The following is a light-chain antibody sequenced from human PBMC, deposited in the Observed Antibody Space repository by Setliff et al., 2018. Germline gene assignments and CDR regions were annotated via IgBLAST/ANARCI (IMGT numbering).Light chain of an antibody. Sequence: IQLTQSPPSLSASVGDRVTITCRASQGITSGLAWYQQKPGKSPNLLMFASTLEDGVPSRFSGGGTGTDFTLTISSLQPEDFATYFCQHFSSYPLTFGGGTNVDIK. J-gene: IGKJ4*01. CDR2: AS. CDR1: QGITSG. CDR3: QHFSSYPLT. V-gene: IGKV1-13*02.